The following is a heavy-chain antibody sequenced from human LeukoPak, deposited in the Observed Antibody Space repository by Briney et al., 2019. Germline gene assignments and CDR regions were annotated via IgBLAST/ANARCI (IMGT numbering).Heavy chain of an antibody. CDR3: ARGYVFLLAVAGYYFDY. D-gene: IGHD6-13*01. CDR2: IRNKANIYTT. CDR1: GFTFSDHY. Sequence: GGSLRLSCAASGFTFSDHYMDWVRQAPGKGLEWVGRIRNKANIYTTEYAASVKGRFTISRDDSKNSLYLQMNSLKTEDTAVYYCARGYVFLLAVAGYYFDYWGQGALVTVSS. J-gene: IGHJ4*02. V-gene: IGHV3-72*01.